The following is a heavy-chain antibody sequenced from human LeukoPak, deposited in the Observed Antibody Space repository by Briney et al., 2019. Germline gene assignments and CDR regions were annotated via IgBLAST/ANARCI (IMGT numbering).Heavy chain of an antibody. D-gene: IGHD2-15*01. CDR2: ISSSSTYI. CDR1: GFTFSSYS. Sequence: GGSLRLSXAASGFTFSSYSMNWVRQAPGKGLEWVSSISSSSTYIYYADSVKGRFTISRDNAKNSLYLQMNSLRAEDTAVYYCARDARCSGGSCYRDHKDAYYYYYYMDVWGKGTTVTVSS. V-gene: IGHV3-21*01. CDR3: ARDARCSGGSCYRDHKDAYYYYYYMDV. J-gene: IGHJ6*03.